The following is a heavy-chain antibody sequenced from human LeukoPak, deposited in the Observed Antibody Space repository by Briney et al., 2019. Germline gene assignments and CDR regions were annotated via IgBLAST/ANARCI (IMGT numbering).Heavy chain of an antibody. Sequence: SVKVSCKASGGTFSSYAISWVRQAPGQGLEWMGGIIPIFGTANYAQKFQGRVTITAAESTSTAYMELSSLRSEDTAVYYCARDGGSGSYPNWFDPWGQGTLVTVSS. J-gene: IGHJ5*02. CDR1: GGTFSSYA. V-gene: IGHV1-69*13. D-gene: IGHD3-10*01. CDR2: IIPIFGTA. CDR3: ARDGGSGSYPNWFDP.